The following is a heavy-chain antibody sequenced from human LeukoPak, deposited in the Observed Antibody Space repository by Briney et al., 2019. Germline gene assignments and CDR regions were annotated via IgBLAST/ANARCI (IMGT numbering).Heavy chain of an antibody. CDR2: IYPGDSDT. CDR1: GYSFTSYW. D-gene: IGHD6-19*01. Sequence: GESLKISCKGSGYSFTSYWIAWVRQMPGEGLEWMGVIYPGDSDTRYSPSFQGQVTISADKSISTAYLQWGSLKASDTAMYYCARQYTSGSKYYYYMDVWGKGTTVTISS. CDR3: ARQYTSGSKYYYYMDV. V-gene: IGHV5-51*01. J-gene: IGHJ6*03.